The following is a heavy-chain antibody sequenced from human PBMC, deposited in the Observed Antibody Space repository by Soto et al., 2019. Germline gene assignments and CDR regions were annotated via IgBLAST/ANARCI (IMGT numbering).Heavy chain of an antibody. V-gene: IGHV4-31*03. J-gene: IGHJ4*02. CDR3: ARAGYSSPLDY. CDR1: GGSISSGGYY. Sequence: QVQLQESGPGLVKPSQTLSLTCTVSGGSISSGGYYWIWIRQHPGKGLEWIGYSYYSGSTYYNPSFKSRVTISVDTSKNQFSLKLSSVTAADTAVYYCARAGYSSPLDYWGQGTLVTVSS. CDR2: SYYSGST. D-gene: IGHD6-13*01.